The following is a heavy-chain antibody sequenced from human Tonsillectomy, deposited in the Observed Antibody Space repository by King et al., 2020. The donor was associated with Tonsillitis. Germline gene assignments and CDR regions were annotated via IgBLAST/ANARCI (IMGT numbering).Heavy chain of an antibody. D-gene: IGHD3-10*01. CDR2: ISYDGSNK. CDR1: GFTFSSYG. Sequence: VQLVESGGGVVRPGRSLRLSCAASGFTFSSYGMHWVRQAPGKGLEWVAVISYDGSNKYYADSVKGRFTISRDNSKNTLYLQMNSLRAEDTAVYYCARDLTYGSGSPLYYYYGMDVWGQGTTVTVSS. V-gene: IGHV3-33*05. CDR3: ARDLTYGSGSPLYYYYGMDV. J-gene: IGHJ6*02.